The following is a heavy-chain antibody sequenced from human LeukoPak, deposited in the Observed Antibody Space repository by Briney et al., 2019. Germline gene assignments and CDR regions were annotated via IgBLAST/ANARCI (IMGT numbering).Heavy chain of an antibody. J-gene: IGHJ4*02. CDR1: GFTFSSYA. D-gene: IGHD2-15*01. CDR2: ISGSGGST. V-gene: IGHV3-23*01. CDR3: AKIPGYCSGGSCYSAGIQLFTTDDY. Sequence: GGSLRLSCAASGFTFSSYAMSWVRQAPGKGLEWVSAISGSGGSTYYADSVKGRFTISRDNSKNTLHLQMNSLRAEDTAVYYCAKIPGYCSGGSCYSAGIQLFTTDDYWGQGTLVTVSS.